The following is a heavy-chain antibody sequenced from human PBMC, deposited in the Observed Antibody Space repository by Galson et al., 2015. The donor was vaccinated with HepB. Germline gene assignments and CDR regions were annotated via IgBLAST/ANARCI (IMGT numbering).Heavy chain of an antibody. D-gene: IGHD3-3*01. J-gene: IGHJ6*03. CDR2: IYYSGST. Sequence: ETLSLTCTVSGGSISSYYWSWIRQPPGKGLEWIGYIYYSGSTNYNPSLKSRVTISVDTSKNQFSLKLSSVTAADTAVYYCARGGTIFNRYMDVWGKGTTVTVSS. CDR1: GGSISSYY. CDR3: ARGGTIFNRYMDV. V-gene: IGHV4-59*01.